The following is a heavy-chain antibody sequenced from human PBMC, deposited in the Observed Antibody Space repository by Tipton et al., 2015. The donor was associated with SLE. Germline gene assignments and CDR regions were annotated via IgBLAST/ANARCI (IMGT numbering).Heavy chain of an antibody. Sequence: TLSLTCNVSGYSVSNAYYWGWIRQPPGKGLEWIGSLYHSGSAFYNPTIKSRVTISVDMSKNQFSLRLTSVTAADTAVYYCARGKPYGDYMDYWGQGTLVTVSS. CDR2: LYHSGSA. D-gene: IGHD4-17*01. CDR3: ARGKPYGDYMDY. CDR1: GYSVSNAYY. V-gene: IGHV4-38-2*02. J-gene: IGHJ4*02.